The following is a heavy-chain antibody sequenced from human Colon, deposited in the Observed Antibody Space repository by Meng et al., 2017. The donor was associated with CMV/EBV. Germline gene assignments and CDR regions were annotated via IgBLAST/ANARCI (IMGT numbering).Heavy chain of an antibody. Sequence: GESLKISCAASGFSFSAYEMNWVRQAPGKGLEWVAVISYDESGTYYADSVKGRCTVSRDHSKNTLFLQINSLRGEDTAVYYCARDGLADTAFTYYYYSGMDVWGLGTTVTVSS. J-gene: IGHJ6*02. CDR1: GFSFSAYE. V-gene: IGHV3-30*04. CDR2: ISYDESGT. CDR3: ARDGLADTAFTYYYYSGMDV. D-gene: IGHD6-19*01.